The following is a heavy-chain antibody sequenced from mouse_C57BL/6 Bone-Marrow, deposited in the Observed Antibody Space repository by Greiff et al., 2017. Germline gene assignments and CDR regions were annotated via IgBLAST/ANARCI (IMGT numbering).Heavy chain of an antibody. CDR2: IYPGDGDT. V-gene: IGHV1-80*01. CDR1: GYAFSSYW. CDR3: ARRYYYGSSYLGFAY. J-gene: IGHJ3*01. D-gene: IGHD1-1*01. Sequence: QVQLQQSGAELVKPGASVKISCKASGYAFSSYWMNWVKQRPGKGLEWIGQIYPGDGDTNYNGKFKGKATLTADKSSSTAYMQLSSLTSEDSAVYFWARRYYYGSSYLGFAYWGQGTLVTVSA.